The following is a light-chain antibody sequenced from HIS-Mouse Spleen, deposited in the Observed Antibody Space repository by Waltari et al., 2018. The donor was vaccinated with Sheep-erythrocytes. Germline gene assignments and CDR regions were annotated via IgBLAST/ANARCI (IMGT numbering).Light chain of an antibody. J-gene: IGKJ5*01. CDR2: A. V-gene: IGKV1-12*01. Sequence: DIQMMQSPSSVSASVGDRVTITCRASQGISSWLAWYQKKPGKAPKLLIYAASRFSGSGSGTDFTLTISSLQPEDFATYYWQQANSFPITFGQGTRLEIK. CDR1: QGISSW. CDR3: QQANSFPIT.